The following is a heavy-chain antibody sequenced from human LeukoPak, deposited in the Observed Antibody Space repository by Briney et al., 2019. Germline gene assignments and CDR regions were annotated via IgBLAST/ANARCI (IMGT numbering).Heavy chain of an antibody. J-gene: IGHJ4*02. V-gene: IGHV3-23*01. Sequence: GGSLRLSCAGSGFTFRSYWMTWVRQAPGKGLEWVSVISGSGGTTYYADSVKGRFTISRDNSKNTLYLQMDSLGAEDTAVYYCAKVRWVTTVASYDYWGQGTLVTVSS. CDR2: ISGSGGTT. D-gene: IGHD4-23*01. CDR1: GFTFRSYW. CDR3: AKVRWVTTVASYDY.